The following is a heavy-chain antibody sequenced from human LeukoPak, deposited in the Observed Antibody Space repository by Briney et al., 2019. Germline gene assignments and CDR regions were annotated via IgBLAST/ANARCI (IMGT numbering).Heavy chain of an antibody. D-gene: IGHD3-10*01. V-gene: IGHV3-30*02. CDR3: AKDQRICGILYYIYMDV. Sequence: PGGSLRLSCAASGFTFSSYGMHWVRQAPGKGLEWVAFVRYDGSNTYYADSVKGRFTISRDNSKNTLYLEMDSLRTEDTAVYYCAKDQRICGILYYIYMDVWGKGTTVTISS. CDR2: VRYDGSNT. CDR1: GFTFSSYG. J-gene: IGHJ6*03.